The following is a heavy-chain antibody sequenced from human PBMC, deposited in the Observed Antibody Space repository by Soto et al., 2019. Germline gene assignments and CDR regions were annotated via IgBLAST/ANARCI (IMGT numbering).Heavy chain of an antibody. Sequence: QVQLQESGPGLVKPSQTLSLTCTVSGGSISSGDYYWSWIRQPPWKGLEWIGYIYYSGSTYYNPSLESRVTISVDTSKNQFSLKLSSVTAADTAVYYCARDRRLGHYSYGMDVWGQGTTVTVSS. V-gene: IGHV4-30-4*01. J-gene: IGHJ6*02. CDR2: IYYSGST. CDR3: ARDRRLGHYSYGMDV. CDR1: GGSISSGDYY. D-gene: IGHD3-16*01.